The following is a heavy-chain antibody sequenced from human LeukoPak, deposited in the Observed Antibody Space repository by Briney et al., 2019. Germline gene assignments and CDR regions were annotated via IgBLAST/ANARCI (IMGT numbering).Heavy chain of an antibody. CDR2: IRSKIYGGAP. J-gene: IGHJ4*02. Sequence: GGSLRLSCAASGFTFSSYSMTWVRQAPGKGLEWVGFIRSKIYGGAPEYAASVKGRFTISRDDSKGIAYLQMNSLKTEDTAVYYCTRDQTPYYWGQGTLVTVSS. CDR3: TRDQTPYY. CDR1: GFTFSSYS. V-gene: IGHV3-49*04.